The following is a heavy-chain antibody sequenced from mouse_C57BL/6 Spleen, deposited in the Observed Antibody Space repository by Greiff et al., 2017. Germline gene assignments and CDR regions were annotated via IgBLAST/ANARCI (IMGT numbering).Heavy chain of an antibody. Sequence: VQLQQSGAELVRPGTSVKMSCKASGYTFTNYWIGWAKQRPGHGLEWIGDIYPGGGYTNYNEKFKGKATLTADKSSSTAYMQFSSLTSEDAAIYYCARADYDYDWGFDDWGQGTTLTVSS. CDR1: GYTFTNYW. CDR2: IYPGGGYT. J-gene: IGHJ2*01. V-gene: IGHV1-63*01. D-gene: IGHD2-4*01. CDR3: ARADYDYDWGFDD.